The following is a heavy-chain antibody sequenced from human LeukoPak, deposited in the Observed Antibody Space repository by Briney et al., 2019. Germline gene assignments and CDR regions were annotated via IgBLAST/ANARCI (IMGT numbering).Heavy chain of an antibody. CDR2: INHSGST. D-gene: IGHD3-3*01. CDR1: GGSISSSSYY. Sequence: SETLSLTCTVSGGSISSSSYYWCWIRQPPGKGLEWIGEINHSGSTNYNPSLKSRVTISVDTSKNQFSLKLSSVTAADTAVYYCARGRKYYDFWSGNEKPYYYYYMDVWGKGTTVTVSS. J-gene: IGHJ6*03. CDR3: ARGRKYYDFWSGNEKPYYYYYMDV. V-gene: IGHV4-39*07.